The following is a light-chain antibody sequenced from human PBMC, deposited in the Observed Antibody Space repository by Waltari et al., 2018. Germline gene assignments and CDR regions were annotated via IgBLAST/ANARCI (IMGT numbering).Light chain of an antibody. J-gene: IGLJ1*01. CDR2: EVR. CDR3: CSYTSNSFSYV. CDR1: SSDVGVHNS. Sequence: QSALTQPASVSGSPGQSIAISCTGTSSDVGVHNSVSWYQQHPGKAPKLMIYEVRNRPSGVSNRFSGSKSGNTASLTISGLQAEDEADYYCCSYTSNSFSYVFGTGTKVTVL. V-gene: IGLV2-14*01.